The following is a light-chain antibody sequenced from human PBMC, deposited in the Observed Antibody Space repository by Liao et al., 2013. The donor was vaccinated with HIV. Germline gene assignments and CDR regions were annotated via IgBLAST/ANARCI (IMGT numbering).Light chain of an antibody. Sequence: SYELTQPPSVSVSPGQTASITCSGDKLGEKYACWYQQKPGQSPVLVIYQDSKRPSGIPERFSGSNSGNTATLTISGTQAMDEADYYCQAWDTSKVXWNFG. CDR2: QDS. J-gene: IGLJ1*01. V-gene: IGLV3-1*01. CDR1: KLGEKY. CDR3: QAWDTSKVXWN.